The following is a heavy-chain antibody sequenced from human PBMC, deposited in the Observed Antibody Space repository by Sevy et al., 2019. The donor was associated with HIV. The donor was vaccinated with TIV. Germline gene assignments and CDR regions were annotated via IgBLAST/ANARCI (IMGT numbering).Heavy chain of an antibody. D-gene: IGHD6-19*01. V-gene: IGHV3-23*01. CDR1: GFTFGYFA. CDR2: MSPNGATS. J-gene: IGHJ4*02. Sequence: GGYLRLYCEVSGFTFGYFAMSWVRQAPGKGLGWVSGMSPNGATSHYAASVRGRFTISRDNSKNRMYLQMSSLRAEDTAQYYCAKDTSGWYDALDQWGQGTLVTVSS. CDR3: AKDTSGWYDALDQ.